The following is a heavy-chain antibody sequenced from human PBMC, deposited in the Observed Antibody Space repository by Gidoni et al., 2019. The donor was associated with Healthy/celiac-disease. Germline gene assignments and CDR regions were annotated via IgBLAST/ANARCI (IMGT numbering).Heavy chain of an antibody. CDR3: AREKSLRRSASQWLGKSDAFDI. D-gene: IGHD6-19*01. CDR2: ISYDGSNK. CDR1: GFPFSSYA. J-gene: IGHJ3*02. V-gene: IGHV3-30-3*01. Sequence: QVQLVESGGGVVQPGRSLRLSCAASGFPFSSYAMHWVRQAPGTGLEWVAVISYDGSNKYYADSVKGRFTISRDNSKNTLYLQMNSLRAEDTAVYYCAREKSLRRSASQWLGKSDAFDIWGQGTMVTVSS.